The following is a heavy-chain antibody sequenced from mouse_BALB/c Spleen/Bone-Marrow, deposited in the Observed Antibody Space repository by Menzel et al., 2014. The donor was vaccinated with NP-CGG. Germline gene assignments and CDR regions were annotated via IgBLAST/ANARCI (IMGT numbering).Heavy chain of an antibody. CDR1: GFTFSSYA. V-gene: IGHV5-9-4*01. CDR3: ARDHYGYYTMDY. D-gene: IGHD1-2*01. Sequence: EVKLMESGGGLVKPGGSLKLSCAASGFTFSSYAMSWVRPSPEKRLEWGAEISSGGSYTYYPDTVTGRFTISRDNAKNTLYLEMSSLRSEDTAMYYCARDHYGYYTMDYWGQGTSVTVSS. CDR2: ISSGGSYT. J-gene: IGHJ4*01.